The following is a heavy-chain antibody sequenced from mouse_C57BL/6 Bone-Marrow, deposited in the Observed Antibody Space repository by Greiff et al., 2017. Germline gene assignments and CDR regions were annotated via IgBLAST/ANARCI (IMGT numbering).Heavy chain of an antibody. CDR1: GFTFTDYY. V-gene: IGHV7-3*01. CDR3: ARFHYYGPDY. Sequence: EVQLQESGGGLVQPGGSLSLSCAASGFTFTDYYMSWVRQPPGKALEWLGFIRNKANGYTTEYSASVKGRFTISRDNSQSILYLQMNALRAEDSATYYCARFHYYGPDYWGQGTTLTVSS. D-gene: IGHD1-1*01. CDR2: IRNKANGYTT. J-gene: IGHJ2*01.